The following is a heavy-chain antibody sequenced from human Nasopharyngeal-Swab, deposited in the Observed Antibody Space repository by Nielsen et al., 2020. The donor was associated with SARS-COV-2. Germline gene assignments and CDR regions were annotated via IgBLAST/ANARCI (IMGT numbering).Heavy chain of an antibody. D-gene: IGHD4-17*01. Sequence: GASLKISCAASGFTFSDYYMSWIRQAPGKGMEWVSYISSSGSTIYYADSVKGRFTISRDNAKNSLYLQMNSLRAEDTAVYYCARDYGDYDYYYFGMDVWGQGTTVTVSS. CDR3: ARDYGDYDYYYFGMDV. CDR2: ISSSGSTI. J-gene: IGHJ6*02. V-gene: IGHV3-11*01. CDR1: GFTFSDYY.